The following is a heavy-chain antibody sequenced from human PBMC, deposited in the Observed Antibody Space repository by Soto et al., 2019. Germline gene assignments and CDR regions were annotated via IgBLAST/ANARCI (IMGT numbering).Heavy chain of an antibody. CDR1: GFTFSTYA. CDR3: VKGYWKGDV. CDR2: ISGSGGSI. Sequence: EVQLLESGGGLVQPGGSLRLSCAASGFTFSTYAMNWVRQAPGNGLEWVSAISGSGGSIHYADSVRGRFTISRDNSKNTLYLQMNSLREEDTAVYHCVKGYWKGDVWGQGPTVTVSS. J-gene: IGHJ6*02. D-gene: IGHD1-1*01. V-gene: IGHV3-23*01.